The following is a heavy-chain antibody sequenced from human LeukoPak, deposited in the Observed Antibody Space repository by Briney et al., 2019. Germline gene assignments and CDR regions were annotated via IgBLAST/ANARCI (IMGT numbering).Heavy chain of an antibody. J-gene: IGHJ4*02. V-gene: IGHV4-39*07. CDR2: IYYSGST. CDR1: GGSISSGSYY. Sequence: SETLSLTCTVSGGSISSGSYYWGWIRQPPGKGLEWIGSIYYSGSTYYNPSLKSRVTISVDTSKNQFSLKLSSVTAADTAVYYCARIDQLERRPFDYWGQGTLVTVSS. D-gene: IGHD1-1*01. CDR3: ARIDQLERRPFDY.